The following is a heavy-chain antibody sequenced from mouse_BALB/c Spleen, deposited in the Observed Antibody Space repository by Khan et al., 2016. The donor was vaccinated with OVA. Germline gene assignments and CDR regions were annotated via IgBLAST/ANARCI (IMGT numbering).Heavy chain of an antibody. CDR2: IYPGVGTT. J-gene: IGHJ3*01. Sequence: QVHVKQSGAELVRPGSSMKISCKASGSAFSNYWMNWVRQGPGQGLEWIGQIYPGVGTTNYNEKFKDKAPLTADKSSSTAYMQLSSLTSEDSAVYYCARSGYDFFAYWGQGTLVTVSA. CDR1: GSAFSNYW. V-gene: IGHV1-80*01. CDR3: ARSGYDFFAY. D-gene: IGHD2-10*02.